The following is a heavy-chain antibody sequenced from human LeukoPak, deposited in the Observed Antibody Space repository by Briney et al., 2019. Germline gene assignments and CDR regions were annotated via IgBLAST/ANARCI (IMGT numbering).Heavy chain of an antibody. D-gene: IGHD2-15*01. Sequence: SETLSLTCAVYGGSFSGYYWSWIRQPPGKGLEWIGEISHSGSTNYNPSLKSRVTISVDTSKNQFSLKLSSVTAADTAVYYCANRRRYCSGGSCYSYYFDYWGQGTLVTVSS. V-gene: IGHV4-34*01. CDR3: ANRRRYCSGGSCYSYYFDY. CDR2: ISHSGST. J-gene: IGHJ4*02. CDR1: GGSFSGYY.